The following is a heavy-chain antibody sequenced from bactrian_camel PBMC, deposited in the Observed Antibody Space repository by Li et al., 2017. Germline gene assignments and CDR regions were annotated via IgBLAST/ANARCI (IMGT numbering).Heavy chain of an antibody. CDR1: GYC. Sequence: QLVESGGGSVQAGGSLRLSCVGSGYCMGWFRQAPGKEREAVAQINSDGTTGYADSVKGRFAIWQDNSKATIYLEINYLRPDDTAMYYCAAKPPALFGGNGCWLTPRPVPPRISDYTYWGQGTQVTVS. D-gene: IGHD3*01. J-gene: IGHJ4*01. CDR3: AAKPPALFGGNGCWLTPRPVPPRISDYTY. CDR2: INSDGTT. V-gene: IGHV3S55*01.